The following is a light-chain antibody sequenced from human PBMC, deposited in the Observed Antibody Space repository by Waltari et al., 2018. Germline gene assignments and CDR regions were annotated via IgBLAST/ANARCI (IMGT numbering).Light chain of an antibody. Sequence: QSALTQPASVSGSPGQSIPLSCTGTSSDGGGYNYVPWYQQSPGKAPKLLISEVNNRPSGVPDRFSGSKSGNTASLTVSGLQAEDEADYYCSSYTGSNNLYVFGTGTKVTVL. CDR1: SSDGGGYNY. CDR3: SSYTGSNNLYV. J-gene: IGLJ1*01. V-gene: IGLV2-8*01. CDR2: EVN.